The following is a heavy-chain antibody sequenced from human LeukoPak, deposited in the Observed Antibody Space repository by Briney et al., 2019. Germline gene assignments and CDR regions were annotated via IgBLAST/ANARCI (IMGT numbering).Heavy chain of an antibody. J-gene: IGHJ6*02. CDR2: ISYDGSNK. CDR1: GFTFSSYA. D-gene: IGHD2-21*02. CDR3: ARDYAYCGGDCYYYYYYGMDV. V-gene: IGHV3-30*04. Sequence: SGGSLRLSCAASGFTFSSYAMHWVRQAPGKGLEGVAVISYDGSNKYYADSVKGRFTISRDNSKNTLYLQMNSLRAEDTAVYYCARDYAYCGGDCYYYYYYGMDVWGQGTTVTVSS.